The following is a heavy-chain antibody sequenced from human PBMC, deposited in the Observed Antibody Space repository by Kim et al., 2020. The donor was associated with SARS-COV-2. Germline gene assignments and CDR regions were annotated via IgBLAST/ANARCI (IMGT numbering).Heavy chain of an antibody. J-gene: IGHJ5*02. CDR3: AKVIGSGTSSSAS. CDR2: IYYRGST. Sequence: SETLSLTCTVSGGSITNYYWGWIRQPPGKGLEWIGYIYYRGSTNYNSSLKSRVTMSVDTSKNPFSLRLTSATAADTAIYYCAKVIGSGTSSSASSGQ. D-gene: IGHD6-25*01. CDR1: GGSITNYY. V-gene: IGHV4-59*01.